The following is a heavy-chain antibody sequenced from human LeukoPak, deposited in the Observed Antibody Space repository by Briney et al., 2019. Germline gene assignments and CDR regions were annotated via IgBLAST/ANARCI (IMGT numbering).Heavy chain of an antibody. Sequence: GGSLRLSCAASGFTFSSYWMSWVRQAPGKGLEWVANIKQDGSEKYYVDSVKGRFTISRDNAKNSLYLQMNSLRAEDTAVYYCAKVLYYDSSGYFTSNDYWGQGTLVTVSS. D-gene: IGHD3-22*01. J-gene: IGHJ4*02. CDR3: AKVLYYDSSGYFTSNDY. CDR2: IKQDGSEK. CDR1: GFTFSSYW. V-gene: IGHV3-7*01.